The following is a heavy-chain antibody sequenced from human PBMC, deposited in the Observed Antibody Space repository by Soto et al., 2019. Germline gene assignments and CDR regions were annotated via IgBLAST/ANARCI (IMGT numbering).Heavy chain of an antibody. V-gene: IGHV3-23*01. CDR1: GFTSS. Sequence: VQILESGGALIQPGGSLRLSCAASGFTSSMTWVRQAPGKGLEWVSASDFSGRLTYYADSVKGRFTIFRDTSVNTLFLQMNSLRTEDTAVYYCANILVGPWLVPGGYWGPGTLVTVSS. J-gene: IGHJ4*02. D-gene: IGHD6-19*01. CDR3: ANILVGPWLVPGGY. CDR2: SDFSGRLT.